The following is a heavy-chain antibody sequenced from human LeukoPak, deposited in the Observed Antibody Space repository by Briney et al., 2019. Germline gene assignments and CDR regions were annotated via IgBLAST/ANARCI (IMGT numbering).Heavy chain of an antibody. CDR2: ISAFNGYT. Sequence: GASVKVSCKASGYTFTSYGINWVRQAPGQGLEWMGWISAFNGYTNYAQKFQGRVTMTRDTSISTAYMELSRLRSDDTAVYYCARELYSSGWYPNYYMDVWGKGTTVTISS. CDR3: ARELYSSGWYPNYYMDV. CDR1: GYTFTSYG. V-gene: IGHV1-18*01. D-gene: IGHD6-19*01. J-gene: IGHJ6*03.